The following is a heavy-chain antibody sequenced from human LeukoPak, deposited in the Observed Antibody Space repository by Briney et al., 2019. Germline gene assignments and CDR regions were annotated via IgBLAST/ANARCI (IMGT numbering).Heavy chain of an antibody. Sequence: PSETLSLTCTVSGGSISSYYWSWIRQPAGKGLEWIGRIYTSGSTNYNPSLKSRVTMSVDTSKNQFSLKLSSVTAADTAVHYCARDVIEYSSSPYYFDYWGQGTLVTVSS. CDR3: ARDVIEYSSSPYYFDY. D-gene: IGHD6-6*01. CDR1: GGSISSYY. J-gene: IGHJ4*02. CDR2: IYTSGST. V-gene: IGHV4-4*07.